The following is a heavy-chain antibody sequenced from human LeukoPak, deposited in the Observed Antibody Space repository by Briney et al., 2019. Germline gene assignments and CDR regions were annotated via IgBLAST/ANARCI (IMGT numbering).Heavy chain of an antibody. V-gene: IGHV4-39*07. Sequence: KAAETLSLTCTVSGGSISSSSYYWGWIRQPPGKWLEWIGEINHSGSTNYNPSLKSRVTISVDTSKNQFSLKLSSVTAADTAVYYCVRGRVGGSRWFDPWGQGTLVTVSS. CDR2: INHSGST. J-gene: IGHJ5*02. D-gene: IGHD3-10*01. CDR3: VRGRVGGSRWFDP. CDR1: GGSISSSSYY.